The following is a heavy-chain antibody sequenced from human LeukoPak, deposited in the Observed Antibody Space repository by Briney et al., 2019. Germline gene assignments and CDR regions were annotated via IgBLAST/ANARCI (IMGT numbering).Heavy chain of an antibody. CDR3: ASQLVTDTLHAEYFQH. CDR1: GGSISSGGYY. Sequence: SETLSLTCTVSGGSISSGGYYWSWIRQPPGKGLEWIVYIYHSGSTYYNPSLKSRVTISVDTSKNQLSLKLSSVTAADTAVYYCASQLVTDTLHAEYFQHWGQGTLVTVSS. J-gene: IGHJ1*01. V-gene: IGHV4-30-2*01. CDR2: IYHSGST. D-gene: IGHD4-23*01.